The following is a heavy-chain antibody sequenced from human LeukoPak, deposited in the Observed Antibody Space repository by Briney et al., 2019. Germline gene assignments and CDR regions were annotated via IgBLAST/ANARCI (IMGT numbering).Heavy chain of an antibody. CDR2: ISRSNGYI. J-gene: IGHJ6*02. V-gene: IGHV3-21*01. Sequence: PGGSLRLSCVASGFTFSSYAMNWVRQAPGKGLEWVSSISRSNGYIHYRDSVKGRFTISRDNAENSMYLQLNSLRVEDTAVYYCARVLGGYGLDVWGQGTTVTVSS. D-gene: IGHD1-26*01. CDR3: ARVLGGYGLDV. CDR1: GFTFSSYA.